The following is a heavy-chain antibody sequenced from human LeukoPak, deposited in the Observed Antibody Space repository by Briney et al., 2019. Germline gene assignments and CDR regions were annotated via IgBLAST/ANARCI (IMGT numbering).Heavy chain of an antibody. CDR2: SIPVLDIT. V-gene: IGHV1-69*02. CDR3: ARGVGAQYAFDI. D-gene: IGHD1-26*01. CDR1: GGTFRSYS. J-gene: IGHJ3*02. Sequence: AVKVSCKASGGTFRSYSINWVRQAPGQGFEWMGRSIPVLDITNNAHKFQGTVQISANKSTSTAYMELSSLTSEDSGVCYCARGVGAQYAFDIWGHGTQVTVSP.